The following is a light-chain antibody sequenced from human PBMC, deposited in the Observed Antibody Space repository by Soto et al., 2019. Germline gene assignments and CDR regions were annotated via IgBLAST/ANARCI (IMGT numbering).Light chain of an antibody. J-gene: IGKJ2*01. CDR2: GAS. V-gene: IGKV3-20*01. Sequence: EIVLTQSPGTLSLSPGERATLSCRTSQSVSSSYLAWYQQKPGQAPRLLIYGASSRATGIPDRFSGSGSGTDFTLTITRLEPEDFALHYCQLYDSSLYTFAQGTKLEIK. CDR1: QSVSSSY. CDR3: QLYDSSLYT.